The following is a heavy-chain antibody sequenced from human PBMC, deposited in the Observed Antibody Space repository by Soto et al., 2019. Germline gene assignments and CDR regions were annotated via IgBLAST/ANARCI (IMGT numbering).Heavy chain of an antibody. D-gene: IGHD6-19*01. Sequence: QVQLVESGGGVVQPGRSLRLSCAASGFTFSSYAMHWVRQAPGKGLEWVAVISYDGSNKYYADSVKGRFTIFRDNSKNTLYLQMNSLRAEDTAVYYCARLYSSGWNYYGMDVWGQGTTVTVSS. CDR1: GFTFSSYA. CDR2: ISYDGSNK. CDR3: ARLYSSGWNYYGMDV. V-gene: IGHV3-30-3*01. J-gene: IGHJ6*02.